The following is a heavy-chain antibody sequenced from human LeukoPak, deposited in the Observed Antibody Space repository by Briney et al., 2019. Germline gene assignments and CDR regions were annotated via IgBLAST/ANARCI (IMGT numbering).Heavy chain of an antibody. CDR1: GFTFSSHA. V-gene: IGHV3-23*01. CDR3: AKGAEDDAFDI. J-gene: IGHJ3*02. CDR2: ISGSGGRT. Sequence: PGGSLRLSCAASGFTFSSHAMHRVHQAPGKGLEWVSGISGSGGRTYYADSVKGRFTISRDNSKNTLYLQMNSLRADDTAVYYCAKGAEDDAFDIWGQGTMVTVSS.